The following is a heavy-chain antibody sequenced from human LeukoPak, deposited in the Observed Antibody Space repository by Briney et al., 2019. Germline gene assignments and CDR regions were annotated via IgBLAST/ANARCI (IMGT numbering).Heavy chain of an antibody. D-gene: IGHD3-10*01. CDR3: AKDELLWFGESYFDY. CDR1: GFTFSSYG. J-gene: IGHJ4*02. V-gene: IGHV3-30*02. CDR2: IRYDGSNK. Sequence: PGGSLRLSCAASGFTFSSYGLHWVRQAPGKGLEWVALIRYDGSNKYYADSVKGRFTISRDNSKNTLYLQMNSLRAEDTAVYYCAKDELLWFGESYFDYWGQGTLVTVSS.